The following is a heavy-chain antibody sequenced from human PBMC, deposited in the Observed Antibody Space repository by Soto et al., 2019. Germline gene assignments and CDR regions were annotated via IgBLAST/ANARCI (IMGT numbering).Heavy chain of an antibody. D-gene: IGHD4-17*01. Sequence: QVQLQESGPGLVKPSQTLSLTCTFSGGSISSGGYYWSWIRQHPGKGLEWIGYIYYSGSTYYNPSLKSRVTISVDTSKNQFSLKLSSVTAADTAVYYCARAFEDYGDFGWFDPWGQGTLVTVSS. V-gene: IGHV4-31*03. CDR1: GGSISSGGYY. J-gene: IGHJ5*02. CDR3: ARAFEDYGDFGWFDP. CDR2: IYYSGST.